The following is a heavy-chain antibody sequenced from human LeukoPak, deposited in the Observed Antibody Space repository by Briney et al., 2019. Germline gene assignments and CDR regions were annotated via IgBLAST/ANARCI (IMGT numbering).Heavy chain of an antibody. CDR2: TRKKVNSYTT. J-gene: IGHJ4*02. CDR3: VRVVGEAFFDY. V-gene: IGHV3-72*01. CDR1: GFTFSDHY. Sequence: GGSLRLSCEASGFTFSDHYMDWVRQAPGKGLEWVGRTRKKVNSYTTEYAASVKGRFTISRDDSKNSLYLQLNSLKTEDTAVYYCVRVVGEAFFDYWGQGTLVTVS. D-gene: IGHD1-26*01.